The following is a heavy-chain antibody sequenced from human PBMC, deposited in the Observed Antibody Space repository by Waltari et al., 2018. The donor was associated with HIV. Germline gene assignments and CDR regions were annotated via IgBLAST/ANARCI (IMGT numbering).Heavy chain of an antibody. CDR3: ARDVRQGHTAMAY. D-gene: IGHD5-18*01. CDR2: IMSSSSYI. V-gene: IGHV3-21*01. CDR1: GFTFSSYS. J-gene: IGHJ4*02. Sequence: EVQLVESGGGLVKPGGSLRLSCAASGFTFSSYSMNWVRQAPGKGLDGFSSIMSSSSYIYYADSVKGRFTISRDNAKNSLYLQMNSLRAEDTAVYYCARDVRQGHTAMAYWGQGTLVTVSS.